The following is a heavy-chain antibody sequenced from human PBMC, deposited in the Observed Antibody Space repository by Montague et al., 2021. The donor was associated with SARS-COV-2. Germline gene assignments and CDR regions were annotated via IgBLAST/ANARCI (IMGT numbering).Heavy chain of an antibody. J-gene: IGHJ4*02. D-gene: IGHD2-2*01. CDR1: GGSVSGTSYY. Sequence: SETLSLTCTVSGGSVSGTSYYWAWIRQPPGKGLEWIVNIHHSGTTFYNLSLKSRVTISVDTSKNEVSLKLNSVTAADTAVYYCARQAGPAGKRCFDSWGQGTLVTVSS. CDR2: IHHSGTT. CDR3: ARQAGPAGKRCFDS. V-gene: IGHV4-39*01.